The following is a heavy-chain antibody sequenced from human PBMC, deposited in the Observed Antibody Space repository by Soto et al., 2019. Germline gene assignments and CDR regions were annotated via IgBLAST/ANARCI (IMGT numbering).Heavy chain of an antibody. V-gene: IGHV4-59*01. J-gene: IGHJ4*02. CDR2: IYYSGST. CDR1: GGSISSYY. D-gene: IGHD4-17*01. CDR3: ARVQLTTLDY. Sequence: KPSETLSLTCTVSGGSISSYYWSWIRQPPGKGLEWIGYIYYSGSTNYNPSLKSRVTISVDTSKNQFSLKLSSVTAADTAVYYCARVQLTTLDYWGQGTLVTVSS.